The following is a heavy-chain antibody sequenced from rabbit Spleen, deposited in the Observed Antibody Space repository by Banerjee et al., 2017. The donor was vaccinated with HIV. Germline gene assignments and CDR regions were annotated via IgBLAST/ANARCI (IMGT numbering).Heavy chain of an antibody. D-gene: IGHD1-1*01. Sequence: QQLVESGGGLVKPGASLTLTCTASGSSFSSSYDMCWVRQAPGKGLEWIGCIYTGNGKNYYASWAKGRFTISKTSSTTVTLQMTSLTAADTATYFCARDLVAVIGWNFSLWGPGTLVTVS. CDR2: IYTGNGKN. J-gene: IGHJ6*01. V-gene: IGHV1S40*01. CDR3: ARDLVAVIGWNFSL. CDR1: GSSFSSSYD.